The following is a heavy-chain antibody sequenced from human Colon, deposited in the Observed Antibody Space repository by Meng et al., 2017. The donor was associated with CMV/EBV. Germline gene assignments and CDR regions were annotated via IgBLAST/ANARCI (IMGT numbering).Heavy chain of an antibody. CDR2: VIPILDIS. Sequence: ISWVRHDPAQGLDWMGRVIPILDISNYAQKFQGRVTIIADKSTSTVYMELSSLRSEDTAAYYCARETSYYDSSGYPTPPGWFDPWGQGTLVTVSS. J-gene: IGHJ5*02. D-gene: IGHD3-22*01. CDR3: ARETSYYDSSGYPTPPGWFDP. V-gene: IGHV1-69*04.